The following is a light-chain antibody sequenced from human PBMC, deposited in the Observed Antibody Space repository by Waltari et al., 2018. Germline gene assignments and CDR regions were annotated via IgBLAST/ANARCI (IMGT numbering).Light chain of an antibody. CDR2: DAS. V-gene: IGKV3-11*01. Sequence: EVVLTQSPATLSLSPGERTTLSCRASQSVSRYLAWYQQKPGQAPSLLIFDASNRATGIPDRFSGSGSGTDFTLTISSLEPEEFAVYYCQQRSNWPPITFGQGTRLEI. CDR3: QQRSNWPPIT. J-gene: IGKJ5*01. CDR1: QSVSRY.